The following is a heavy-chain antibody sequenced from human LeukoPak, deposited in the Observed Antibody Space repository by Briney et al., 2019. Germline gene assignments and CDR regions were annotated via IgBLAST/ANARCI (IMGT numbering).Heavy chain of an antibody. CDR2: ISYNGSNK. CDR3: AKSTYGERYFDY. CDR1: GFTFSSYG. Sequence: GGSLRLSCAASGFTFSSYGMHWVRQAPGKGLEWVAVISYNGSNKYYADSVKGRFTISRDNSKNTLYLQMNGLRAEDTAVYYCAKSTYGERYFDYWGQGTLVTVSS. D-gene: IGHD4-17*01. V-gene: IGHV3-30*18. J-gene: IGHJ4*02.